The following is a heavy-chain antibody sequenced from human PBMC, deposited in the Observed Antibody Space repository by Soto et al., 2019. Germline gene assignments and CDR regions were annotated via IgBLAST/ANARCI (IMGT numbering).Heavy chain of an antibody. D-gene: IGHD6-19*01. V-gene: IGHV3-30-3*01. J-gene: IGHJ4*02. Sequence: QVQLVESGGGVVQPGGSLRLSCVASGFTFSSFSLHWVRQAPGKGLEWLALISYDGSSKYNADSVKGRFTISRENSNNTLYFQLSSLRPEDTAVYDCARTTAVAGTPEFDYWGQGALVTVSS. CDR1: GFTFSSFS. CDR3: ARTTAVAGTPEFDY. CDR2: ISYDGSSK.